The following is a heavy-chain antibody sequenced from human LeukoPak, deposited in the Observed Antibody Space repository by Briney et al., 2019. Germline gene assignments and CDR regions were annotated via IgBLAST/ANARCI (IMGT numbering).Heavy chain of an antibody. CDR3: ARAMTTVTPDAFDI. CDR2: ISAYNGNT. V-gene: IGHV1-18*01. D-gene: IGHD4-17*01. CDR1: GYTFTSYG. Sequence: ASVKVSCKASGYTFTSYGISWVRQAPGQGLDWMGWISAYNGNTNYAQKLQGRVTITADESTSTAYMELSSLRSEDTAVYYCARAMTTVTPDAFDIWGQGTMVTVSS. J-gene: IGHJ3*02.